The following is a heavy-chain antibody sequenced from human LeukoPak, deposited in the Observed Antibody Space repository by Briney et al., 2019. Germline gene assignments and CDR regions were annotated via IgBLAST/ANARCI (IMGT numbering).Heavy chain of an antibody. CDR3: SSQPAVIDLDF. CDR2: IKPDGSGK. CDR1: GFRFSSYW. V-gene: IGHV3-7*01. J-gene: IGHJ4*02. D-gene: IGHD2/OR15-2a*01. Sequence: PGGSWRLSCAASGFRFSSYWMTWVRQVPGKGLEWVANIKPDGSGKHYVDSVKGRFTISRDNAKSSLYLQMDSLRVEDTAVYYCSSQPAVIDLDFWGQGALVTVSS.